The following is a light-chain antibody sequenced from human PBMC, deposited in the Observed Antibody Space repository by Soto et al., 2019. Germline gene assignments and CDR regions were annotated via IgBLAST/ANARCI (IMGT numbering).Light chain of an antibody. CDR2: EVN. V-gene: IGLV2-14*01. CDR3: SSYTSRSTHV. CDR1: DTDIGGYNY. Sequence: QSALTQPASVSGSPGQSITVSCTGTDTDIGGYNYVSWYQQHPGQARKLILSEVNNRPSGVSNRFSGSKSGNTASLTISGLQAEDEADYYCSSYTSRSTHVFGTGTKVTVL. J-gene: IGLJ1*01.